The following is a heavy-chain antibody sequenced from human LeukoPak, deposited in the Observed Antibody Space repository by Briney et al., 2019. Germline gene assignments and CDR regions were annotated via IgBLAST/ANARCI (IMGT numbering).Heavy chain of an antibody. D-gene: IGHD3-10*01. J-gene: IGHJ4*02. CDR2: INHSGST. Sequence: PSETLSLTCAVYGGSFSGYYWSWIRQPPGKGLEWIGEINHSGSTNYNPSLKSRVTISVDTSKNQFSLKLGSVTAADTAVYYCARRRRVRGVRKNFDYWGQGTLVTVSS. CDR3: ARRRRVRGVRKNFDY. V-gene: IGHV4-34*01. CDR1: GGSFSGYY.